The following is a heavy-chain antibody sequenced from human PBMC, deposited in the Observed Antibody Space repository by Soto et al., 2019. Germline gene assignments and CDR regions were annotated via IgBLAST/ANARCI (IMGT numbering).Heavy chain of an antibody. J-gene: IGHJ5*02. V-gene: IGHV3-48*01. CDR3: ARDGCSGSNCLNWFDP. Sequence: GSPRLTCAASGFTFSSCSMNWVRQAPGKGLEWVSYISSSSTTKYYADSVKGRFTISRDNAKNSLYLQMNSLRAEDTAVYYCARDGCSGSNCLNWFDPWGQGT. CDR1: GFTFSSCS. CDR2: ISSSSTTK. D-gene: IGHD2-15*01.